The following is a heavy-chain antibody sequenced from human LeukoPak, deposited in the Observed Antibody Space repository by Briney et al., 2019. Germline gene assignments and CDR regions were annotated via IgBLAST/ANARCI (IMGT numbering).Heavy chain of an antibody. CDR2: IRSQTDGGTT. D-gene: IGHD5-12*01. V-gene: IGHV3-15*01. J-gene: IGHJ4*02. CDR3: TTATMH. CDR1: GFTVSSNY. Sequence: GGSLRLSCAASGFTVSSNYMSWVRQAPGKGLEWVGRIRSQTDGGTTDYAAPAKGRFTISRDDSKNTLFLQMNSLKTEDTAVYYCTTATMHWGQGALVTVSS.